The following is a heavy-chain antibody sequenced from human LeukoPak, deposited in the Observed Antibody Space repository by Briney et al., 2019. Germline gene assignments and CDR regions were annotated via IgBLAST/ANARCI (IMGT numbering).Heavy chain of an antibody. CDR2: ISSSYSYI. V-gene: IGHV3-21*06. D-gene: IGHD4-17*01. J-gene: IGHJ3*02. Sequence: GGSLRLSCAASGFIFSSYGMHWVRQAPGKGLEWVSSISSSYSYIYYADSVKGRFTISRDNAKNSLYLQMNSLRAEDTAVYYCARDRIIYGDYGDAFDIWGQGTMVTVSS. CDR1: GFIFSSYG. CDR3: ARDRIIYGDYGDAFDI.